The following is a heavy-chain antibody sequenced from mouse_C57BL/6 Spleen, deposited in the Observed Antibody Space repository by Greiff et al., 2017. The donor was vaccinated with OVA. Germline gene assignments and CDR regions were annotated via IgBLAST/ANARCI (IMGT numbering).Heavy chain of an antibody. CDR1: GYAFSSSW. J-gene: IGHJ4*01. Sequence: VQGVESGPELVKPGASVKISCKASGYAFSSSWMNWVKQRPGKGLEWIGRIYPGDGDTNYNGKFKGKATLTADKSSSTAYMQLSSLTSEDSAVYFCAREGKRAMDYWGQGTSVTVSS. V-gene: IGHV1-82*01. CDR2: IYPGDGDT. D-gene: IGHD2-1*01. CDR3: AREGKRAMDY.